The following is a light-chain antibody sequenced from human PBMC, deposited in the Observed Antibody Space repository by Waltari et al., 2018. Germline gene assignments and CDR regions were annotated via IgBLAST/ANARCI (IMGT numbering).Light chain of an antibody. V-gene: IGKV3-20*01. CDR3: QQYDGSVVT. Sequence: ELVLTHSPGTLSLSPVERVTLSCRASQYITGSWMTWYHQKPGQAPRLLIYGASTTAPGVPDRFSGSGSGTDFTLTISRLEPEDSAVYYCQQYDGSVVTFGGGTKVEI. CDR1: QYITGSW. CDR2: GAS. J-gene: IGKJ4*01.